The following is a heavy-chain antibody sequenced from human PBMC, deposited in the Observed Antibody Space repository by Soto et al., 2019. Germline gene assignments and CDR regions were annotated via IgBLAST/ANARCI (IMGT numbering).Heavy chain of an antibody. CDR3: ATYGYDSSGYFHPY. J-gene: IGHJ4*02. D-gene: IGHD3-22*01. V-gene: IGHV3-72*01. CDR1: GFTFSDHY. CDR2: TRNKANSYTT. Sequence: EVQLVESWGGLVQPGGSLRLSCAASGFTFSDHYMDWVRQAPGKGLEWVGRTRNKANSYTTEYAASVKGRFTISRDDSKTQLYLQMNSLKTEDTAVYYCATYGYDSSGYFHPYWGQGTLVNVSS.